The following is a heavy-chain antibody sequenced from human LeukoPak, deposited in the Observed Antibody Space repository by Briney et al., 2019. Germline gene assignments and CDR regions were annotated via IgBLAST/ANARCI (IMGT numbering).Heavy chain of an antibody. J-gene: IGHJ4*02. D-gene: IGHD3-3*01. CDR3: ARLKELRFLEWLLDY. Sequence: GESLKISCKGSGYSFTSYWIGWVRQMPGKGLEWMGIIYPGDSDTRYSLPFQGQVTISADKSISTAYLQWSSLKASDTAMYYCARLKELRFLEWLLDYWGQGTLVTVSS. CDR1: GYSFTSYW. CDR2: IYPGDSDT. V-gene: IGHV5-51*01.